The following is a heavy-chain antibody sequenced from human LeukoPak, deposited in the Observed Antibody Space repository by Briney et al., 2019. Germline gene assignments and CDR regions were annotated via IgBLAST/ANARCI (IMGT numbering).Heavy chain of an antibody. J-gene: IGHJ4*02. CDR3: VKDNPLDY. Sequence: GGSLRLSCAASGFTFKNYGMLWVRQAPGKGLEWVAFIRYDGSNKYYADSVKGRFTISRDNSKNTLYLQMNSLRAEDTALYYCVKDNPLDYWGQGTLVIVSS. D-gene: IGHD1-14*01. V-gene: IGHV3-30*02. CDR1: GFTFKNYG. CDR2: IRYDGSNK.